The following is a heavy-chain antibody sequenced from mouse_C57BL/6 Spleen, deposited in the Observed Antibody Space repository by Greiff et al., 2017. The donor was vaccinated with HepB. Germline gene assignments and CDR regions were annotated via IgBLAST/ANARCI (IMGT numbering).Heavy chain of an antibody. CDR1: GYTFTSYW. CDR2: IHPNSGST. J-gene: IGHJ3*01. D-gene: IGHD3-2*02. Sequence: LVESGAELVKPGASVKLSCKASGYTFTSYWMHWVKQRPGQGLEWIGMIHPNSGSTNYNEKFKSKATLTVDKSSSTAYMQLSSLTSEDSAVYYCARPAQAYWGQGTLVTVSA. CDR3: ARPAQAY. V-gene: IGHV1-64*01.